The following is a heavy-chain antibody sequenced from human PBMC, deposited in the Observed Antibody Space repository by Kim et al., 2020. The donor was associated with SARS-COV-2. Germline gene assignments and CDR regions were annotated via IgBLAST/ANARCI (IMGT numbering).Heavy chain of an antibody. CDR2: IWYDGSNK. CDR1: GFTFSSYA. V-gene: IGHV3-33*06. CDR3: AKDGGAVAGTGDGY. D-gene: IGHD6-19*01. Sequence: GGSLRLSCAASGFTFSSYAMHWVRQAPGKGLEWVAVIWYDGSNKYYADSVKGRFTISRDNSKNTLYLQMNSLRAEDTAVYYCAKDGGAVAGTGDGYWGQGTLVTVSS. J-gene: IGHJ4*02.